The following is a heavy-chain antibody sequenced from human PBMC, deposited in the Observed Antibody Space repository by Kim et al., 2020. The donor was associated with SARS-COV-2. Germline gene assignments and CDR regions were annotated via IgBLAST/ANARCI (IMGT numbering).Heavy chain of an antibody. Sequence: SETLSLTCTVSGGSINTYFWSWIRQPPGKGLEWIGFISYSGSTNYNSSLKSRVTISVDTSKNQFSLKVSSVTAPDTAVCFCSRRTHVGYFDSWAQGTRVTVST. CDR1: GGSINTYF. CDR2: ISYSGST. CDR3: SRRTHVGYFDS. V-gene: IGHV4-59*08. D-gene: IGHD1-26*01. J-gene: IGHJ4*02.